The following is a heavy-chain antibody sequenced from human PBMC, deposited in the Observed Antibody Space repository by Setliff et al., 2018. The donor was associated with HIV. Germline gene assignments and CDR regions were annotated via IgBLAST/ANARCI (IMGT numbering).Heavy chain of an antibody. D-gene: IGHD1-7*01. J-gene: IGHJ4*02. V-gene: IGHV4-59*12. CDR2: IYYSGST. CDR3: ARVSSVIELQGGDYFDS. Sequence: SESLSLTCTVSGGSISSDYWSWIRQPPGKGLEWIGYIYYSGSTNYNPSLKSRVTISLDMSKNQFSLKLSSVTGADTAVYYCARVSSVIELQGGDYFDSWGQGLLVTVSS. CDR1: GGSISSDY.